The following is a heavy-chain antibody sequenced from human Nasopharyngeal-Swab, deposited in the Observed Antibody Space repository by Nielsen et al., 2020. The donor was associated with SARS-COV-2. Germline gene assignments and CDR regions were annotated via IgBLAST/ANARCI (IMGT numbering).Heavy chain of an antibody. V-gene: IGHV4-34*01. CDR2: INHSGST. Sequence: GSLRLSCAASGFTFSSYWMSWVRQAQGKVMEWIGEINHSGSTNYNPSLKSRVTISVDTSKNQFSLKLSSVTAADTAVYSCARGPRNYYGSGWRANWFDPWGQGTLVTVSS. J-gene: IGHJ5*02. CDR3: ARGPRNYYGSGWRANWFDP. D-gene: IGHD3-10*01. CDR1: GFTFSSYW.